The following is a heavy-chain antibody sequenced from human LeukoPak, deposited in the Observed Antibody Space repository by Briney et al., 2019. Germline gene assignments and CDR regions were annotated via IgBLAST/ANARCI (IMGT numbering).Heavy chain of an antibody. CDR3: ASTGTAPRNDAFDI. V-gene: IGHV1-18*01. CDR1: GYALTELS. D-gene: IGHD1-1*01. J-gene: IGHJ3*02. CDR2: ISAYNGNT. Sequence: GASVKVSCKVSGYALTELSMHWVRQAPGQGLEWMGWISAYNGNTNYAQKLQGRVTMTTDTSTSTAYIELRSLRSDDTAVYYCASTGTAPRNDAFDIWGQGTMVTVSS.